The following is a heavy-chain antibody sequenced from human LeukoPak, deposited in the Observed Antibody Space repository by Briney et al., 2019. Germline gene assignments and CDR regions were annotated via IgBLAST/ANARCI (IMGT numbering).Heavy chain of an antibody. J-gene: IGHJ4*02. V-gene: IGHV3-30-3*01. Sequence: GGSLRLSCAASGFTFSSYAMHWVRQAPGKGLEWVAVISYDGSNKYYADSVKGRFTISRDNSKNTLYLQINNLRTEDTAVYYCAKDTLWENLDYWGQGTLVTVSS. CDR1: GFTFSSYA. D-gene: IGHD1-26*01. CDR3: AKDTLWENLDY. CDR2: ISYDGSNK.